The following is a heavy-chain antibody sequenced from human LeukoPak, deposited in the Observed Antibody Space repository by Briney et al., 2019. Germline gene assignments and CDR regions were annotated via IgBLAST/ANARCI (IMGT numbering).Heavy chain of an antibody. D-gene: IGHD2-2*01. CDR1: GGSISSGDYY. J-gene: IGHJ4*02. V-gene: IGHV4-30-4*01. Sequence: SETLSLTCTVSGGSISSGDYYWSWIRQPPGKGLEWIGYIYYSGSTNYNPSLKSRVTISVDTSKNHFSLRLSSVTAADTAVYYCARRKDIVVVPAAIGFDYWGQGTLVTVSS. CDR3: ARRKDIVVVPAAIGFDY. CDR2: IYYSGST.